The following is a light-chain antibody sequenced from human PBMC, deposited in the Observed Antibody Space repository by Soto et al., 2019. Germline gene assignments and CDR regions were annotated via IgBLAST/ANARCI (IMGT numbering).Light chain of an antibody. CDR2: STS. J-gene: IGKJ1*01. V-gene: IGKV3-20*01. CDR1: QSVSSWY. CDR3: QQYGSSLWT. Sequence: EIVLTQSPGTLSLSPGERATLSCRASQSVSSWYLAWYQQKPGQAPRPLMYSTSSRATGIPDRFSGSGSGTEFTLTISRLETEDFAVYYCQQYGSSLWTFGQGTKVEIK.